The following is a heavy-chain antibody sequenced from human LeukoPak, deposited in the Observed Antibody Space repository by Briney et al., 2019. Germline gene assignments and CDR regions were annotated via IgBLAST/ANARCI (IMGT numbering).Heavy chain of an antibody. CDR2: ISYDGSNK. CDR1: GFTFSSYG. J-gene: IGHJ4*02. CDR3: AREGYCSSTSCYLSYYFDY. D-gene: IGHD2-2*01. Sequence: PGGSLRLSCAASGFTFSSYGMHWVRQAPGKGLEWVAVISYDGSNKYYADSVKGRFTTSRDNSKNTLYLQMNSLRAEDTAVYYCAREGYCSSTSCYLSYYFDYWGQGTLVTVSS. V-gene: IGHV3-30*03.